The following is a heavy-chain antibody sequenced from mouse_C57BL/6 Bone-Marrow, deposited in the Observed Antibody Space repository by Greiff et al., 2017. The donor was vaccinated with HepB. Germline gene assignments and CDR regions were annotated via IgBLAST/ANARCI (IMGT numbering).Heavy chain of an antibody. V-gene: IGHV14-1*01. J-gene: IGHJ1*03. D-gene: IGHD1-1*01. CDR2: IDPEDGDT. Sequence: VQLKQSGAELVRPGASVKLSCTASGFNIKDYYMHWVKQRPEQGLEWIGRIDPEDGDTEYAPKFQGKATMTADTSSNTAYLQLSSLTSEDTAVYYCTTLDYYGSSYWYFDVWGTGTTVTVSS. CDR1: GFNIKDYY. CDR3: TTLDYYGSSYWYFDV.